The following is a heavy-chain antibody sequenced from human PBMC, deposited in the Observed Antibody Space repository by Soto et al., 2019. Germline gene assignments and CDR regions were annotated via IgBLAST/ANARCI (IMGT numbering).Heavy chain of an antibody. CDR2: ISRSDNTI. Sequence: EVQLVESGGGLVQPGGSLRLSCAASGFTFSNSEMNWVRQSPGKGLEWVSYISRSDNTIYYADSVKGRFTISRDNAKNSLYLQMNSLRAEDTAVYYCAREQDFGDAFDIWGQGTMVTVSS. J-gene: IGHJ3*02. V-gene: IGHV3-48*03. CDR1: GFTFSNSE. CDR3: AREQDFGDAFDI. D-gene: IGHD3-10*01.